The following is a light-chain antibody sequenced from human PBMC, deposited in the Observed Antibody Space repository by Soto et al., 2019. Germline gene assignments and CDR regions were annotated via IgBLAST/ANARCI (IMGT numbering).Light chain of an antibody. CDR2: EVS. V-gene: IGLV2-8*01. J-gene: IGLJ2*01. Sequence: QSVLTQPPSASGSPGQSVTISCTGTSSDISGYNYVSWYQQHPGKAPKLMIYEVSNRPSGVSDRFSGSKSGNTASLTISGLQPEDEADYYCSSYAGNNNFVFAAGTKLTVL. CDR3: SSYAGNNNFV. CDR1: SSDISGYNY.